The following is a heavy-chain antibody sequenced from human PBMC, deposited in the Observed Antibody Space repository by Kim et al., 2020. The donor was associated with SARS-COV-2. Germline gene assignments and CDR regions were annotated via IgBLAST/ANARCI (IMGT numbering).Heavy chain of an antibody. J-gene: IGHJ6*02. CDR2: VYPGDSDT. D-gene: IGHD5-18*01. Sequence: GESLKISCQGSGYNFNNYWIGWVRQMPGKGLEWMGIVYPGDSDTRYSPSFQGQVTISADTSVSTAYLQWSSLKPSDTAIYYCARQQRETRGYTFLDYYYHHDMDVWGQGTTVTVSS. CDR3: ARQQRETRGYTFLDYYYHHDMDV. CDR1: GYNFNNYW. V-gene: IGHV5-51*01.